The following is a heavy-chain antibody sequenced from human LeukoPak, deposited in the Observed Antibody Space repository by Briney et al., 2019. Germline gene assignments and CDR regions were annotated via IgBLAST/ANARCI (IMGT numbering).Heavy chain of an antibody. CDR2: ISSSSSTI. CDR1: GFTFSSYS. CDR3: ARDRRITISWYFDL. D-gene: IGHD3-9*01. V-gene: IGHV3-48*02. J-gene: IGHJ2*01. Sequence: GGSLRLSCAASGFTFSSYSMNWVSQAPGKGLEWVSYISSSSSTIYYADSVKGRFTISRDNAKNSLYLQMNSLRDEDTAVYYCARDRRITISWYFDLWGRGTLVTVSS.